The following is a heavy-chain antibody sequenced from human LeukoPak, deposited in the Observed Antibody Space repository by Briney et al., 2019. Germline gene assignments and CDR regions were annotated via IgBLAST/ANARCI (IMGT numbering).Heavy chain of an antibody. CDR2: IYYSGST. V-gene: IGHV4-59*01. D-gene: IGHD7-27*01. CDR3: ARGGNWGGFDY. J-gene: IGHJ4*02. Sequence: SETLSLTCTVSGGSISSYYWSWIRQPPGKGLEWIGYIYYSGSTNYNPSLKSRVTISVDTSKNQFSLKLSSVTAADTAVYYCARGGNWGGFDYWGQGTLVTVSS. CDR1: GGSISSYY.